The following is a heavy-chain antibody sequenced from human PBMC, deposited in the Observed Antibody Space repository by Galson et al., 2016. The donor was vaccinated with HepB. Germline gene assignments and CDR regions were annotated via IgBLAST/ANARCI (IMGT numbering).Heavy chain of an antibody. CDR3: AKEQSSGWYRTADY. CDR1: VSTFRSYV. Sequence: SLRLSCAASVSTFRSYVMSWVRQAPGKGLEWVSAIRESGDKHYADSVKGRFTISRDDSRNTLSLQMNSLRTEDTAVYYCAKEQSSGWYRTADYWGQGTLVTVSS. CDR2: IRESGDK. J-gene: IGHJ4*02. D-gene: IGHD6-19*01. V-gene: IGHV3-23*01.